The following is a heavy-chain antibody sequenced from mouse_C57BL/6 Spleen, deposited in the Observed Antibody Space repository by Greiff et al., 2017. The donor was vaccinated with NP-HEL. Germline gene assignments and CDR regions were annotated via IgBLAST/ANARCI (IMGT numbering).Heavy chain of an antibody. CDR1: GYTFTSYW. CDR2: IYPGSGST. D-gene: IGHD1-1*01. Sequence: QVQLKQPGAELVKPGASVKMSCKASGYTFTSYWITWVKQRPGQGLEWIGDIYPGSGSTNYNEKFKSKATLTVDTSSSTAYMQLSSLTSEDSAVYYCARPYYGSSYGTYWGQGTLVTVSA. J-gene: IGHJ3*01. V-gene: IGHV1-55*01. CDR3: ARPYYGSSYGTY.